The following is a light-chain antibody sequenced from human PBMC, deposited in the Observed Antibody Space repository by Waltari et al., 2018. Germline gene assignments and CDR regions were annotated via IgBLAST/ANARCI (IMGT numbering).Light chain of an antibody. V-gene: IGLV1-44*01. CDR2: SNN. CDR3: AAWDDSLNGSVV. CDR1: RSNIGSNT. J-gene: IGLJ2*01. Sequence: SVLTQPPSASGTPGQRVTISCSGSRSNIGSNTVNWYKQLPGTAPKLLIYSNNQRPSGVPDRFSGSKSGTSASLAISGLQSEDEADYYCAAWDDSLNGSVVFGGGTKLTVL.